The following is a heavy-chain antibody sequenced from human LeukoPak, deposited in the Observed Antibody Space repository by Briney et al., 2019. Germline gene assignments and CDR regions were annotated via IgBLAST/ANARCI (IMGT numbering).Heavy chain of an antibody. CDR1: GFTFSSYW. V-gene: IGHV3-7*01. D-gene: IGHD2-21*02. CDR3: ARELAYCGGDCYSGWGMDV. CDR2: VNQGGTGK. J-gene: IGHJ6*03. Sequence: GGSLRLSCAASGFTFSSYWMSWARQAPGRGLEWVANVNQGGTGKYYVDSVKGRFTISRDNAENSLYLQMNSLRAEDTAVYYCARELAYCGGDCYSGWGMDVWGKGTTVTVSS.